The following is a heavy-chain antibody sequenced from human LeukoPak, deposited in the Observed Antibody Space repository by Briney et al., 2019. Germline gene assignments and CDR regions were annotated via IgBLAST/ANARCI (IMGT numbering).Heavy chain of an antibody. CDR3: ARVASYGENWFDP. CDR2: IYYSGST. J-gene: IGHJ5*02. V-gene: IGHV4-59*01. D-gene: IGHD3-10*01. CDR1: GGSISSYY. Sequence: SETLSLTCTVSGGSISSYYWSWIRQPPGKGLEWIGYIYYSGSTNYNPSLKSRVTISVDTSKNQSSLKLSSVTAADTAVYYCARVASYGENWFDPWGQGTLVTVSS.